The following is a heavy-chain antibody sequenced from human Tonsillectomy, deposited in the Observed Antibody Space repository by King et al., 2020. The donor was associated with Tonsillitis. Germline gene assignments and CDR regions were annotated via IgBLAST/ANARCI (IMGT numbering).Heavy chain of an antibody. Sequence: LVESGGGLIQPGGSLRLSCAASGFIVSTKYMSWVLQAPGTGLEWVSIIYSGGSTYYADSVKGGFTISRDNSKNTVYLQMNSLRAEDTAVYYCARDIGFGYFDYWGQGTLVTVSS. D-gene: IGHD2-15*01. CDR2: IYSGGST. V-gene: IGHV3-53*01. CDR3: ARDIGFGYFDY. CDR1: GFIVSTKY. J-gene: IGHJ4*02.